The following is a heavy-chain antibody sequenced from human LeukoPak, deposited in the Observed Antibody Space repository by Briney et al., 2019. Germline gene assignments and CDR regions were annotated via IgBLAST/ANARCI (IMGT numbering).Heavy chain of an antibody. V-gene: IGHV3-30*18. CDR3: AKDQRKSSGFNYYYYGMDV. J-gene: IGHJ6*02. D-gene: IGHD6-19*01. Sequence: GGSLRLSCAASGFTFSTYGMHWVRQAPGKGLEWVAVISYDGSIKYYADSVKGRFTISRDTSKNTLYLQMNSLRAEDSAVYYCAKDQRKSSGFNYYYYGMDVWGQGTTVTVSS. CDR2: ISYDGSIK. CDR1: GFTFSTYG.